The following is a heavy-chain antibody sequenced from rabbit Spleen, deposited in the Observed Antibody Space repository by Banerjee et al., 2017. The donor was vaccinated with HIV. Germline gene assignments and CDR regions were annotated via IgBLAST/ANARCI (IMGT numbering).Heavy chain of an antibody. Sequence: QEQLVESGGGLVQPGGSLKLSCKASGFDFSNYGVSWVRQAPGKGLEWIGYIDPIFDTTYYASWAKGRFTISKTSSTTVTLQMTSLTAADTATYFCARDTGSSFSSYGMDLWGPGTLVTVS. CDR1: GFDFSNYG. CDR2: IDPIFDTT. CDR3: ARDTGSSFSSYGMDL. V-gene: IGHV1S39*01. D-gene: IGHD8-1*01. J-gene: IGHJ6*01.